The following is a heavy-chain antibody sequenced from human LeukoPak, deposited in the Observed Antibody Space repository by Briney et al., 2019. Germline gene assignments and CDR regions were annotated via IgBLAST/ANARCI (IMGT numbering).Heavy chain of an antibody. D-gene: IGHD2-2*01. J-gene: IGHJ6*03. CDR2: ISSSSHSI. CDR3: ARVPPAMYCSSTSCSDYYYYMDV. CDR1: GLAFSNYN. V-gene: IGHV3-48*04. Sequence: GGSLRLSCAASGLAFSNYNMNWVRQAPGKGLEWVSYISSSSHSIYYADSVKGRFTISRDNAKNTLYLQMNSLRAEDTAVYYCARVPPAMYCSSTSCSDYYYYMDVWGKGAAVTVSS.